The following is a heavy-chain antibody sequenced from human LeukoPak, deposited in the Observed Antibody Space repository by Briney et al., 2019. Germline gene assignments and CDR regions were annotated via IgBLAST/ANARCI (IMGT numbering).Heavy chain of an antibody. Sequence: SETLSLTCAVYGGSFSGYYWSWIRQPPGKGLEWIGEINHSGSTNYNPSLKSRVTISVDTSKNQFSLKLSSATAADTAVYYCARGRGIMITFGGVSRSGTFDYWGQGTLVTVSS. CDR1: GGSFSGYY. V-gene: IGHV4-34*01. CDR2: INHSGST. CDR3: ARGRGIMITFGGVSRSGTFDY. J-gene: IGHJ4*02. D-gene: IGHD3-16*01.